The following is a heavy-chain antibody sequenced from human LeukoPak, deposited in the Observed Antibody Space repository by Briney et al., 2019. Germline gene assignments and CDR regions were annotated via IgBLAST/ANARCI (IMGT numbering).Heavy chain of an antibody. Sequence: GGSLRLSCAASGFTFSKYWMHWVRQAPGKGLVWVSRINSDGSRTTYADSVKGRFTVSRDNAKNTLCLQMNSLRAEDTAVYYCARDVTGPSSPWPYYFDYWGQGTLVTVSS. D-gene: IGHD1-20*01. CDR2: INSDGSRT. CDR3: ARDVTGPSSPWPYYFDY. V-gene: IGHV3-74*01. J-gene: IGHJ4*02. CDR1: GFTFSKYW.